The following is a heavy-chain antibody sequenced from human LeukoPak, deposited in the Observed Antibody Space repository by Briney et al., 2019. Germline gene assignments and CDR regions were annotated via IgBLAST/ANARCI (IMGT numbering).Heavy chain of an antibody. CDR3: AMFWTMAPPY. CDR1: GFTFSSHW. CDR2: VKQDVNEK. J-gene: IGHJ4*02. V-gene: IGHV3-7*03. Sequence: GGSLRLSCAASGFTFSSHWMTWVRQAPGKGLEWVASVKQDVNEKYYVDSVKGRFTISRDNAKNSLYLQMNSLRAEDTAVYYCAMFWTMAPPYWGQGTLVTVSS. D-gene: IGHD3/OR15-3a*01.